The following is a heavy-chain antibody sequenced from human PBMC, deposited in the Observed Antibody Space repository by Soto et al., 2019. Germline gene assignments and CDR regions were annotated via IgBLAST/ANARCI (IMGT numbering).Heavy chain of an antibody. V-gene: IGHV4-31*02. CDR1: GASTVSHYH. D-gene: IGHD1-26*01. CDR3: ALALGPTTGLDY. CDR2: NFNSGTT. J-gene: IGHJ4*02. Sequence: QVQLQESGPGLVKPSQTLSLTCSVSGASTVSHYHWTWIRQPPGKGLEWMGYNFNSGTTFYNPSLTSRLSISMDTSGNHFSLELRSVTAADTAVYYCALALGPTTGLDYWGQGTLVTVSS.